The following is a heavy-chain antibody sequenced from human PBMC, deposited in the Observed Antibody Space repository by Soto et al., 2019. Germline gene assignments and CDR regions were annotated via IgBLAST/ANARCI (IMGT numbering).Heavy chain of an antibody. D-gene: IGHD6-6*01. CDR2: ISSRSSYI. CDR1: GFTFSSYS. V-gene: IGHV3-21*01. J-gene: IGHJ4*02. CDR3: AREAHRIAARNLDY. Sequence: PGGSLRRSCAASGFTFSSYSMNWVRQAPGKGLEWVSSISSRSSYIYYAGSVKGRFTICRDNAKNSLYLQMNSLRAGDTAVYYCAREAHRIAARNLDYWGQGTAVTVSS.